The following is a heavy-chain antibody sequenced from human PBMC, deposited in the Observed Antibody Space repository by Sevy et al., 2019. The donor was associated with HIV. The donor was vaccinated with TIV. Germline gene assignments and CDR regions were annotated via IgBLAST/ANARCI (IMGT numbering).Heavy chain of an antibody. Sequence: ASVKVSCKASGYTFTSYGISWVRQAPGQGLEWMGWISAYNGNTNYAQKLQGRVTMTTDTSTSTAYMELMSLRSDDTAVYYCARDWMYSWGWYPPAPPGYWGQGTLVTVSS. CDR2: ISAYNGNT. D-gene: IGHD6-19*01. J-gene: IGHJ4*02. CDR1: GYTFTSYG. V-gene: IGHV1-18*01. CDR3: ARDWMYSWGWYPPAPPGY.